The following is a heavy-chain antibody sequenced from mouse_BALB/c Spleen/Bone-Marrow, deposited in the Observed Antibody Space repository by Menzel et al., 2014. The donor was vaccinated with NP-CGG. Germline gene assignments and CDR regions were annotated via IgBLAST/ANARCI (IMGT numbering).Heavy chain of an antibody. CDR3: ARGIYYGGYFDY. Sequence: EVKLQESGPELVKPGASVKISCKASGYSFTGYYMHWVKPSHVKSLEWIGRINPYNGATSYNQNSKDKASLTVDKSSSTAYMELHSLTSEDSAVYYCARGIYYGGYFDYWGQGTTLTVSS. CDR1: GYSFTGYY. V-gene: IGHV1-31*01. D-gene: IGHD1-1*01. CDR2: INPYNGAT. J-gene: IGHJ2*01.